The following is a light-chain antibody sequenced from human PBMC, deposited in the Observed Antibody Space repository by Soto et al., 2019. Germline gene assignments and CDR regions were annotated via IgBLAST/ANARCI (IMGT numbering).Light chain of an antibody. CDR2: GAS. Sequence: EIVMAQSPGTLSLSPWERAALSCVTSHSVGSRLAWYQQKPGQAPRLLISGASSRATGIPDRFSGSGSGTYFTLTISRLEPEDFAVYYCQHYVGGPTVTFGQGTRLEIK. V-gene: IGKV3-20*01. CDR1: HSVGSR. J-gene: IGKJ5*01. CDR3: QHYVGGPTVT.